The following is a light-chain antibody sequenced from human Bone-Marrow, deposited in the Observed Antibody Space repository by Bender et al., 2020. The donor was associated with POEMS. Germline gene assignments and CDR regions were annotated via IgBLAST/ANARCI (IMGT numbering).Light chain of an antibody. CDR1: TLSNEY. Sequence: SSDLTQPPSVSVSPGQTARITCSGDTLSNEYAFWFQQKPGQAPVMVIHKDTERPSGISERCSGSSSGNTVTLIISEVQAEDEADYFCQSADSSGTSPVFGTGTSVTVL. CDR2: KDT. V-gene: IGLV3-25*03. CDR3: QSADSSGTSPV. J-gene: IGLJ1*01.